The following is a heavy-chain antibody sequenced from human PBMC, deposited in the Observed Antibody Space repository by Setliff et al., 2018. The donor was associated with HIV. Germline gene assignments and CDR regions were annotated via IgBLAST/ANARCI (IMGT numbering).Heavy chain of an antibody. J-gene: IGHJ4*02. V-gene: IGHV4-4*07. D-gene: IGHD3-3*01. CDR1: GDYLNTYY. CDR2: IYASGKT. Sequence: SETLSLTCNVSGDYLNTYYWSWIRQSGGKGLEWIGRIYASGKTTFNPSLKSRVRMSVDTSKNQFSLKLTSVTASDTAVYYCARGNNDLESFDYWGQGALVTVS. CDR3: ARGNNDLESFDY.